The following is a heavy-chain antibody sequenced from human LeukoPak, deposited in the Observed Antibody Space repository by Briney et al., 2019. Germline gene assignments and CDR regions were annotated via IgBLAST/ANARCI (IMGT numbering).Heavy chain of an antibody. CDR1: GVPISSSYSY. Sequence: PSETLSLTCTVSGVPISSSYSYWGWIRQPPGMGLEWIGSIYYTGNTYYNASLKSQVSISIDTSKNQFSLKLASVTAADTAVYYCARQTGSGLFILPGGQGTLVTVSS. CDR2: IYYTGNT. V-gene: IGHV4-39*01. J-gene: IGHJ4*02. D-gene: IGHD3/OR15-3a*01. CDR3: ARQTGSGLFILP.